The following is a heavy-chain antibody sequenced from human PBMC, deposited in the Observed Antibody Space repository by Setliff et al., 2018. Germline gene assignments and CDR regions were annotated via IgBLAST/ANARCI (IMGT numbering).Heavy chain of an antibody. J-gene: IGHJ4*02. CDR3: AKGQGKYYDSSGYYGRVLDY. CDR2: ISYDGSNK. CDR1: GFTFSSYT. D-gene: IGHD3-22*01. Sequence: SGGSLRLYCAASGFTFSSYTMHWVRQAPGKGLEWVAVISYDGSNKYYADSVKGRFTISRDNSKNTLFLEMNSLRTEDTAVYYCAKGQGKYYDSSGYYGRVLDYWGQGTLVTVSS. V-gene: IGHV3-30*04.